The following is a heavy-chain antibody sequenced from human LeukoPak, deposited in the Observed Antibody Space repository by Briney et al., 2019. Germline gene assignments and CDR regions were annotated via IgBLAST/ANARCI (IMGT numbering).Heavy chain of an antibody. CDR1: GYSISSGYY. J-gene: IGHJ6*03. D-gene: IGHD5-18*01. CDR2: IYHSGST. Sequence: PSETLSLTCTVSGYSISSGYYWGWIRQPPGKGLEWIGSIYHSGSTYYNPSLKSRVTISVDTSKNQFSLKLSSVAAADTAVYFCVRVGYRYVINDWSRTGLGAYPTKYYYHMDVWDKGATVTVSS. V-gene: IGHV4-38-2*02. CDR3: VRVGYRYVINDWSRTGLGAYPTKYYYHMDV.